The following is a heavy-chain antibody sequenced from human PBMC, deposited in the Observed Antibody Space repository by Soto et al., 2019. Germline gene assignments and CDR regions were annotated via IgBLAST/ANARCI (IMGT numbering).Heavy chain of an antibody. CDR2: IYYSGST. CDR3: ARSPGYCTNGVCYTGDAFDI. CDR1: GGSISSGGYY. J-gene: IGHJ3*02. V-gene: IGHV4-31*03. Sequence: SETLSLTCTVSGGSISSGGYYWSWIRQHPGKGLEWIGYIYYSGSTYYNPSLKSRVTISVDTSKNQFSLKLSSVTAADTAVYYCARSPGYCTNGVCYTGDAFDIWGQGTMVTVSS. D-gene: IGHD2-8*01.